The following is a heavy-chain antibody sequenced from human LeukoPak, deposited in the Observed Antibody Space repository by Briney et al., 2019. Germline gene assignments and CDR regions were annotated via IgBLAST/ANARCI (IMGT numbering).Heavy chain of an antibody. V-gene: IGHV3-72*01. D-gene: IGHD2-15*01. J-gene: IGHJ4*02. CDR2: TTNKAHSYTT. CDR3: ARAPSGLDY. Sequence: GGSLRLSCAVSGFTFSDHNMDWVRQAPGKGLEWVGRTTNKAHSYTTEYAASVKGRFTISRDDSQNSLYLQMNSLKTEDTAVYYCARAPSGLDYWGQGILVTVSS. CDR1: GFTFSDHN.